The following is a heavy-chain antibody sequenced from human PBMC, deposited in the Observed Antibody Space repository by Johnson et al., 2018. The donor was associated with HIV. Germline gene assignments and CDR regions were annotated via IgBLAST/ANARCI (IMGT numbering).Heavy chain of an antibody. J-gene: IGHJ3*02. CDR2: FYSGGTT. CDR1: GLSVSTNF. V-gene: IGHV3-66*01. Sequence: EVQLVESGGGVVQPGRSLRLSCAASGLSVSTNFMSWVRQPPGKGLEWVSIFYSGGTTNYADSVKGRFTISRDNSKKTVYLQMNYLRAEDTAVYYCVREGGGDYDYAWGGSGDVFDIWGQGTLVTVSS. CDR3: VREGGGDYDYAWGGSGDVFDI. D-gene: IGHD3-16*01.